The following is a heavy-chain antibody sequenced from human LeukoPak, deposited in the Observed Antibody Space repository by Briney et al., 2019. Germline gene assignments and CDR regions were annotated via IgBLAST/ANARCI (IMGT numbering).Heavy chain of an antibody. CDR2: IYYSGST. CDR3: ARQGVATAIDY. Sequence: PSETLSLTCTVSGGSISSYYWSWIRQPPGKGLEWIGYIYYSGSTNYNPSLKSRVTISVDTSKNLFALKLSSVTAADTAVYYCARQGVATAIDYWGQGTLVTVSS. J-gene: IGHJ4*02. D-gene: IGHD2-21*02. CDR1: GGSISSYY. V-gene: IGHV4-59*12.